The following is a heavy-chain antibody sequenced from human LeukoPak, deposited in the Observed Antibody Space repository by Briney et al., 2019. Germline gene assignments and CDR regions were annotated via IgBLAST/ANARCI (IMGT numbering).Heavy chain of an antibody. CDR3: ARKYCSVGSCYSSGMDV. V-gene: IGHV1-69*13. J-gene: IGHJ6*02. D-gene: IGHD2-15*01. Sequence: SVKVSCKASGGTFSSYAISWVRQAPGQGLEWMGGIIPIFGTANYAQKFQGRVTITADESTSTAYMELSSLRSEDTAVYYCARKYCSVGSCYSSGMDVWGQGTTVTVSS. CDR2: IIPIFGTA. CDR1: GGTFSSYA.